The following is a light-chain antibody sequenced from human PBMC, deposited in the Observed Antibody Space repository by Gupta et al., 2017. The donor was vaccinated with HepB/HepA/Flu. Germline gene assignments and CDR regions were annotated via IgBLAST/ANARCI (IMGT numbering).Light chain of an antibody. CDR2: GNT. V-gene: IGLV1-40*01. CDR3: QSYDSSLSSYV. CDR1: SSNIGAGSD. J-gene: IGLJ1*01. Sequence: QSVLTQPPSVSAPPGQRITLSCTGSSSNIGAGSDVNWYQQLPGTAPKLLIYGNTNRPSGVPDRFSGSKSGTLASLAITGLQAEDEADYYCQSYDSSLSSYVFGTGTKVSVL.